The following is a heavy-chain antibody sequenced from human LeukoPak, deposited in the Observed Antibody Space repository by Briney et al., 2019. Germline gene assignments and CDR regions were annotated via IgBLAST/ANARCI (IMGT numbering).Heavy chain of an antibody. CDR2: ISWNSGSI. CDR1: GFTFDDHA. V-gene: IGHV3-9*01. J-gene: IGHJ3*02. CDR3: AKATGYVLRYFDWFPGDAFDI. Sequence: QTGGSLRLSCAASGFTFDDHAMHWVRHAPGKGLEWVSGISWNSGSIDYADSVKGRFTISRDNAENSLYLQMNSLRAEDTALYYCAKATGYVLRYFDWFPGDAFDIWGQGTMVTVSS. D-gene: IGHD3-9*01.